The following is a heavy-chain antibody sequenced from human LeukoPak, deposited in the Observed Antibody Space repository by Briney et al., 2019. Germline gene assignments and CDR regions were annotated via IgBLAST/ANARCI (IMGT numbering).Heavy chain of an antibody. D-gene: IGHD6-6*01. V-gene: IGHV3-33*01. CDR1: GFTFSDYG. CDR3: AREWYSSSSGGHFDY. Sequence: GGSLRLSCAASGFTFSDYGMRWVRQAPGKGLEWVAIIWYDGSKKYYAASVRGRFTVSRDNSENTLYLQMNSLRAEDTAVYYCAREWYSSSSGGHFDYWGQGTLVTVSS. J-gene: IGHJ4*02. CDR2: IWYDGSKK.